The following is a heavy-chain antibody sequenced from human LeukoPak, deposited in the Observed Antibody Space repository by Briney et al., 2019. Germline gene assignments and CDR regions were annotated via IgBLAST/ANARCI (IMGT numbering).Heavy chain of an antibody. Sequence: GGSLRLSCAASGFTFSSYAMSWVRQAPGKGLEWVSAISGSGGSTYYADSVKGRFTISRDNSKNTLYLQMNSLRAEDTAVYYCAKPFLGYCSSTSCFFDYWGQGTLVTVSS. CDR3: AKPFLGYCSSTSCFFDY. CDR2: ISGSGGST. J-gene: IGHJ4*02. CDR1: GFTFSSYA. V-gene: IGHV3-23*01. D-gene: IGHD2-2*01.